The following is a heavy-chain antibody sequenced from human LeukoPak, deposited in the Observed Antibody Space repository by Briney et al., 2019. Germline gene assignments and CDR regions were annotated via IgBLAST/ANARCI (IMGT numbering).Heavy chain of an antibody. CDR3: ARSQYSSTWGAYYYYYLDV. J-gene: IGHJ6*03. Sequence: ASVKVSCKSSGYTFTDYYMHWVRQAPGQGLEWMGWINPNSGGTNYAQKFQGKVTMTRDTSISTAYMGLSRLRSDDTAVYYCARSQYSSTWGAYYYYYLDVWGRGTTVTISS. D-gene: IGHD6-6*01. V-gene: IGHV1-2*02. CDR1: GYTFTDYY. CDR2: INPNSGGT.